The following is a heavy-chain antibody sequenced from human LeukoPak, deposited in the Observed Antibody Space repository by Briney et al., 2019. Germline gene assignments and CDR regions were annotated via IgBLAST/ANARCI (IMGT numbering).Heavy chain of an antibody. CDR1: GYTFTGYY. CDR3: ARDDGGYCSSIGCYAFDY. CDR2: ISPNSGGT. J-gene: IGHJ4*02. V-gene: IGHV1-2*02. Sequence: ASVKVSCKASGYTFTGYYMHWVRQAPGQGLEWMGWISPNSGGTNYAQKFQGRVTMTRDTSISTAYMELSRLRSDDTAVYYCARDDGGYCSSIGCYAFDYWGQGTLVTVSS. D-gene: IGHD2-2*01.